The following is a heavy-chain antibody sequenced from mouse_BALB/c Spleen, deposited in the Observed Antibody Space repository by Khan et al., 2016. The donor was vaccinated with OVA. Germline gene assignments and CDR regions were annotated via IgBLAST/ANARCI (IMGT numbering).Heavy chain of an antibody. V-gene: IGHV1S135*01. CDR1: GYSFTSYY. J-gene: IGHJ3*01. D-gene: IGHD2-2*01. CDR2: IDPFSGGT. Sequence: VQLKQSGPELMKPGASVKISCKASGYSFTSYYIHWVMQSHGKSLEWIGSIDPFSGGTTYNQKLKGKATLTLDKSSSTAYIQLSNLTSEDTAVYYCTRQGYVDWFTYWGQGTLVTVSA. CDR3: TRQGYVDWFTY.